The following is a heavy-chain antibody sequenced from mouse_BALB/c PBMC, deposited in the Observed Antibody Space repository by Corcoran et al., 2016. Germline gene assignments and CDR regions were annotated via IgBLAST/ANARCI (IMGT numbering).Heavy chain of an antibody. CDR2: INPYNDGT. CDR1: GYTFTSYV. D-gene: IGHD1-1*01. CDR3: ASSYYGSSYWYFEV. J-gene: IGHJ1*01. V-gene: IGHV1S136*01. Sequence: EVQLQQSGPELVKPGASVKMSCKASGYTFTSYVMHWVKQKPGQGLEWIGYINPYNDGTKYNEKFKGKATLTSDKSSSTAYMELSSLTSEDSAVYHWASSYYGSSYWYFEVWGAGTTVTVSS.